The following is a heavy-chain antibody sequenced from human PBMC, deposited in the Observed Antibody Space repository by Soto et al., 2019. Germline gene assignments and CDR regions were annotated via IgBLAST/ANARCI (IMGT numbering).Heavy chain of an antibody. CDR2: IIPIFGTA. CDR1: GGTFSSYA. Sequence: QVQLVQSGAEVKKPGSSVKVSCKASGGTFSSYAISWVRQAPGQGLEWMGGIIPIFGTANYAQKFQGRVTITADESTSTAYMELSSLRSEDTAVYYCASGTSRAAAGKSLWFDPWGQGTLVTVSS. CDR3: ASGTSRAAAGKSLWFDP. V-gene: IGHV1-69*12. J-gene: IGHJ5*02. D-gene: IGHD6-13*01.